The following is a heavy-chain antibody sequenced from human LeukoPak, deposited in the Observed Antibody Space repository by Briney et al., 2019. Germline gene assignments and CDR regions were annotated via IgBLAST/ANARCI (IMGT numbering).Heavy chain of an antibody. V-gene: IGHV1-2*02. Sequence: ASVKVSCKASGYTFTGYYMHWVRQAPGQGLEWMGWINPNSGGTNYAQKFQGRVTMTRDTSISTAYMELSRLRSDDTAVYYCARAAVPGSTTRFDYWAREPWSPSPQ. J-gene: IGHJ4*02. CDR2: INPNSGGT. D-gene: IGHD6-19*01. CDR1: GYTFTGYY. CDR3: ARAAVPGSTTRFDY.